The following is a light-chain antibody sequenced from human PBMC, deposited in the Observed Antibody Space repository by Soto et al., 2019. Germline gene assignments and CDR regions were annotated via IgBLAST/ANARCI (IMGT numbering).Light chain of an antibody. Sequence: EIGLTQSPGTLSLSPGERASFSCRASQSLSSNDLAWYQQKPGQAPRLLIYGASSRASGIPDRFSGSGSGTAFTFTICRLEPEDFAVYYCQHFDSSSFSFGQGTKLEIK. CDR3: QHFDSSSFS. V-gene: IGKV3-20*01. CDR1: QSLSSND. J-gene: IGKJ2*01. CDR2: GAS.